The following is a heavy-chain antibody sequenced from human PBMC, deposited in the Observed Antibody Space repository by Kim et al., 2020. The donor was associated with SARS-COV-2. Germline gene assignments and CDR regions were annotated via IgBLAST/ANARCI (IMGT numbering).Heavy chain of an antibody. CDR2: IYYSGST. J-gene: IGHJ4*02. CDR3: ARPEGATVTSYFDY. CDR1: GGSISSSSYY. D-gene: IGHD4-17*01. Sequence: SETLSLTCTVSGGSISSSSYYWGWIRQPPGKGLEWIGSIYYSGSTYYNPSLKSRVTISVDTSKNQFSLKLSSVTAADTAVYYCARPEGATVTSYFDYWGQGTLVTVSS. V-gene: IGHV4-39*01.